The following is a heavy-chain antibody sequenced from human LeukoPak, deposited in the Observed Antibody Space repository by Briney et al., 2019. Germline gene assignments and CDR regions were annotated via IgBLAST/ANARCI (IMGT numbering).Heavy chain of an antibody. J-gene: IGHJ6*02. CDR3: AKTPKSGYPPYFYYYGMDV. V-gene: IGHV3-23*01. CDR1: GFTFSSYA. CDR2: TSGSGGGT. D-gene: IGHD3-3*01. Sequence: PGGSLRLSCAASGFTFSSYAMSWVRQAPGKGLEWVSGTSGSGGGTYYADSVKGRFTISRDNSKNTLFLQMNSLRAEDTAIYYCAKTPKSGYPPYFYYYGMDVWGQGTTVTVSS.